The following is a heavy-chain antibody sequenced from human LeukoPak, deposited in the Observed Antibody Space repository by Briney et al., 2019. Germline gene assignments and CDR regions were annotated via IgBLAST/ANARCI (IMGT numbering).Heavy chain of an antibody. V-gene: IGHV3-64D*09. D-gene: IGHD1-26*01. CDR3: VKDLHSGVDY. Sequence: PGGSLRLSCSVSGISFSSYSMHWVRQAPGKGLEYASAIGRNGDGAYYADSVKGRFTISRDNSKNTLYLQMSSLRVEDTAVNYCVKDLHSGVDYWGQGTLVTVSS. CDR2: IGRNGDGA. CDR1: GISFSSYS. J-gene: IGHJ4*02.